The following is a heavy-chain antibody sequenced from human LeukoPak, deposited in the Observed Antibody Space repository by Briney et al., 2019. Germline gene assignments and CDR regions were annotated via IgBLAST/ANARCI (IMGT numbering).Heavy chain of an antibody. CDR3: AGAGIAAAGTSFDY. J-gene: IGHJ4*02. D-gene: IGHD6-13*01. CDR2: ISSSSSTI. V-gene: IGHV3-48*01. CDR1: GFTFSSYS. Sequence: GGSLRLSCAASGFTFSSYSMNWVRQAPGKGLVWVSYISSSSSTIYYADSVKGRFTISRDNAKNSLYLQMNSLRAEDTAVYYCAGAGIAAAGTSFDYWGQGTLVTVSS.